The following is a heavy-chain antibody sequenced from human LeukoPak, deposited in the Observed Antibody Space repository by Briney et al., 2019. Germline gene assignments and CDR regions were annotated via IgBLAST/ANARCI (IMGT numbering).Heavy chain of an antibody. Sequence: ASVKVSCKASGYTFTSYYIHWVRQAPGQGPEWMGAINSGDGGTTLPQKFQGRVTLTRDTSTSTLYMELSSLRSEDTAIYYCAREWGPGSSWYFDFWGQGTLVTVSS. CDR2: INSGDGGT. D-gene: IGHD3-10*01. J-gene: IGHJ4*02. CDR3: AREWGPGSSWYFDF. CDR1: GYTFTSYY. V-gene: IGHV1-46*01.